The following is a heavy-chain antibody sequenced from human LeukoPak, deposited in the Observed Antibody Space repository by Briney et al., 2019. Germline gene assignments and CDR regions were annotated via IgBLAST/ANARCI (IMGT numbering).Heavy chain of an antibody. CDR1: GFTFSSYV. J-gene: IGHJ3*02. CDR3: ARVKTHLEWLLYGHDHDAFDI. D-gene: IGHD3-3*01. V-gene: IGHV3-23*01. CDR2: ISGSGSGDST. Sequence: GGSLRLSCAASGFTFSSYVMSWVRQAPGKGLEWVSAISGSGSGDSTYYADSVKGRFTISRDNSKNTLYLQMNSLRAEDTALYYCARVKTHLEWLLYGHDHDAFDIWAKGQWSPSLQ.